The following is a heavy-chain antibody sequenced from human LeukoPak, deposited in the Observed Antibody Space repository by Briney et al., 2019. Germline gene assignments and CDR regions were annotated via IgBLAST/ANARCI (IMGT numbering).Heavy chain of an antibody. D-gene: IGHD4-17*01. V-gene: IGHV1-69*04. Sequence: ASVKVSCKASGGTFSSYAISWVRQAPGQGLEWMGRIIPILGIANYAQKFQGRVTITADKSTSTAYMELSSLRSEDTAVYYCARPMTTVTTTTNLFYYYYGMDVWGQGTTVTVSS. CDR3: ARPMTTVTTTTNLFYYYYGMDV. CDR1: GGTFSSYA. CDR2: IIPILGIA. J-gene: IGHJ6*02.